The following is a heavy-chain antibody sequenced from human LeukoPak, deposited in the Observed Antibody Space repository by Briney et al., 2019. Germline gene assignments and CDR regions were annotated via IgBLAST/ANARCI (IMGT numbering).Heavy chain of an antibody. CDR2: ISYDGSNK. D-gene: IGHD6-6*01. CDR1: GFTFSSYA. V-gene: IGHV3-30-3*01. CDR3: TKQLVPNYFDY. Sequence: GRSLRLSCAASGFTFSSYAMHWVRQAPGKGLEGVAVISYDGSNKYYADSVKGRFTISRDNSKNTLYLQMNSLRAEDTAVYYCTKQLVPNYFDYWGQGTLVTVSS. J-gene: IGHJ4*02.